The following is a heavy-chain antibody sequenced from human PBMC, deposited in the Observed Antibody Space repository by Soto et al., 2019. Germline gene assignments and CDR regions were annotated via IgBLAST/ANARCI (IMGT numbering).Heavy chain of an antibody. V-gene: IGHV1-18*01. Sequence: QVQLVQSGAEVKKPGASVKVSCKASGYTFSSYFISWVRQAPGQGLEWMGWISAYNGNTNYAQNLQGRVTMTTDTYTSTAYMERRSLRSDDTAVYYCARDLPPVDYWGQGTLVTVSS. CDR3: ARDLPPVDY. CDR1: GYTFSSYF. J-gene: IGHJ4*02. CDR2: ISAYNGNT.